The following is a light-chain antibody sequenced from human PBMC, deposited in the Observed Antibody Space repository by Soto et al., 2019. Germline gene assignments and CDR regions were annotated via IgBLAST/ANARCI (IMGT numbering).Light chain of an antibody. CDR3: AAWDDSLSVV. CDR1: SSNIGSNY. Sequence: QLVLTQPPSASGTPGQRVTISCSGSSSNIGSNYVCWYQQLPGTAPKLLIYRNNQRPSGVPDRFSGSKSGTSASLAISGLRSEDEADYYCAAWDDSLSVVFGGGTKLTVL. V-gene: IGLV1-47*01. CDR2: RNN. J-gene: IGLJ2*01.